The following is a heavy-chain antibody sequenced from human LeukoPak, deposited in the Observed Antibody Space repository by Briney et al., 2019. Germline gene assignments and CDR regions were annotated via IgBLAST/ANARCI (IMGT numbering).Heavy chain of an antibody. D-gene: IGHD3-9*01. CDR1: GASITNYY. CDR3: ARRYYHNRLDP. CDR2: IDYSGGS. Sequence: PSETLSLTCSVSGASITNYYWTWIRQPPGKGLECIGYIDYSGGSHYNPPFKSRVTISLDMSKCQFSLKLDSVTAADTAVYYCARRYYHNRLDPWGQGTLVTVSS. V-gene: IGHV4-59*01. J-gene: IGHJ5*02.